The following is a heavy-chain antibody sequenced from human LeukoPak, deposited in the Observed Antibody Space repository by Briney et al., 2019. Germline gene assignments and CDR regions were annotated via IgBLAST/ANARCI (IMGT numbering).Heavy chain of an antibody. J-gene: IGHJ6*03. CDR3: ARASGDYDYYYYYMDV. CDR2: ISAYNGNT. Sequence: ASVKVSCKASGDTFTSYGISWVRHAPRQGLEWLGWISAYNGNTNYSQKLQGRLIITTDTSTSTTYKVLRSLRNADTAVYYCARASGDYDYYYYYMDVWGKGTTVTVSS. D-gene: IGHD4-17*01. V-gene: IGHV1-18*01. CDR1: GDTFTSYG.